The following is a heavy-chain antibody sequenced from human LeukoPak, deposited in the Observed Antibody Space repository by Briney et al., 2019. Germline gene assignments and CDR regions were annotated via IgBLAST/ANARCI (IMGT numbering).Heavy chain of an antibody. Sequence: SETLSLTCTVSGGSITNFYGGWIRQSPGKGLELIGYIYYGGTTNYSPSLKSRVSISVDTSKKQFSLKLSSVTAADTAVYYCARGYSGSWYPDYWGQGTLVTVSS. V-gene: IGHV4-59*01. CDR1: GGSITNFY. J-gene: IGHJ4*02. CDR3: ARGYSGSWYPDY. CDR2: IYYGGTT. D-gene: IGHD6-13*01.